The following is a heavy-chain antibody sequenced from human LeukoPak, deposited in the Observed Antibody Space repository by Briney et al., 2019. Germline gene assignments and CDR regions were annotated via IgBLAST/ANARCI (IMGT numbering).Heavy chain of an antibody. CDR3: ARGERGYYDSSGYPI. D-gene: IGHD3-22*01. V-gene: IGHV3-23*01. CDR1: GFTFSSYA. CDR2: ISGSGGST. J-gene: IGHJ4*02. Sequence: PGGSLRLSCAASGFTFSSYAMSWVRQAPGKGLEWVSAISGSGGSTYYADSVKGRFTISRDNSKNTLYLQMNSLRAEDTAVYYCARGERGYYDSSGYPIWGQGTLVTVSS.